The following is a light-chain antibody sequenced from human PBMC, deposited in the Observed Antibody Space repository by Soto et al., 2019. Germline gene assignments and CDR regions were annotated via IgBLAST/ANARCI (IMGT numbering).Light chain of an antibody. CDR2: AAS. CDR1: QAISDS. J-gene: IGKJ2*01. V-gene: IGKV1-9*01. CDR3: QQFKSYPYT. Sequence: IQLTQSPSSLFASVGDRVTITCRASQAISDSLVWYQQNPGQAPKLLIYAASTLQSGVPSRFSGSGSGTDFTLTISSLHPADFATYYCQQFKSYPYTFGQGTKLEI.